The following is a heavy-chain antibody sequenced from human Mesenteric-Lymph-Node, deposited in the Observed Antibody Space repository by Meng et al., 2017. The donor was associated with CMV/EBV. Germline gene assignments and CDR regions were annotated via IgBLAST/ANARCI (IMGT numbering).Heavy chain of an antibody. J-gene: IGHJ4*02. CDR2: INVNNGGK. CDR1: GYTFTGYY. V-gene: IGHV1-2*02. D-gene: IGHD2-2*02. Sequence: ASVKVSCKASGYTFTGYYMHWVRQAPGQGLEWMGFINVNNGGKNSAQNLQGRVTMTRDTSISTAYMDLSRLTSDDTAMYYCVREGYYCTSNNCYKSFDYWGQGTLVTVSS. CDR3: VREGYYCTSNNCYKSFDY.